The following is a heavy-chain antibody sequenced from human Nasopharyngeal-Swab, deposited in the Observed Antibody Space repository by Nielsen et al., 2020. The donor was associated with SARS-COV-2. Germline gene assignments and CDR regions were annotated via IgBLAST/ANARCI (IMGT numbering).Heavy chain of an antibody. D-gene: IGHD3-10*01. Sequence: WVRQAPGQGLEWMGIINPSGGSTSYAQKFQGRVTMTRDTFTSTVYMELSSLRSEDTAVYYCARGAYYGSGSYFHYYYGMDVWGQGTTVTVSS. CDR3: ARGAYYGSGSYFHYYYGMDV. CDR2: INPSGGST. V-gene: IGHV1-46*01. J-gene: IGHJ6*02.